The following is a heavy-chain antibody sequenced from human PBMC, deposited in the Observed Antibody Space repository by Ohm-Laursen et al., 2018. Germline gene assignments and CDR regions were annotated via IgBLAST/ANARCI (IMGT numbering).Heavy chain of an antibody. V-gene: IGHV1-69*04. D-gene: IGHD5-24*01. Sequence: SSVKVSCKASGGTFSDYAISWVRQAPGEGLEWMGRIIPILGIANYAQKFQGKVTITADESTSTAYMELSSLRSEDTAVYYCARALDGYNLYWGQGTLVTVSS. CDR1: GGTFSDYA. J-gene: IGHJ4*02. CDR3: ARALDGYNLY. CDR2: IIPILGIA.